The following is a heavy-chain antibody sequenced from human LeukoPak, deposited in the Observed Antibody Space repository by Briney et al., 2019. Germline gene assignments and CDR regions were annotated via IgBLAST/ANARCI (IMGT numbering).Heavy chain of an antibody. J-gene: IGHJ5*02. D-gene: IGHD3-22*01. V-gene: IGHV1-69*04. CDR2: IIPILGIA. CDR3: ARANYDYYDSSGYHNWFDP. Sequence: GASVKVSCKASGGTFSSYAISWVRQAPGQGLEWMGRIIPILGIANYAQKFQGRVTITADKSTSTAYMELSSLRSEDTAVYYCARANYDYYDSSGYHNWFDPWGQGTLVTVSS. CDR1: GGTFSSYA.